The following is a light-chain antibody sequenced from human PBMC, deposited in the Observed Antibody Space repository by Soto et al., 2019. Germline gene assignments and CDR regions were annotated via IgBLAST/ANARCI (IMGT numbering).Light chain of an antibody. Sequence: EIVLTQSPGTLSLSPGERATLSCRASQSVTSNYLTWFQQKPGQAPRLLTFGSSTRATGIPDRFNGGGSGTDFTLTISRLEPEDFAVYYCLQYGSTPYTFGQGTKLEIK. CDR1: QSVTSNY. CDR3: LQYGSTPYT. V-gene: IGKV3-20*01. J-gene: IGKJ2*01. CDR2: GSS.